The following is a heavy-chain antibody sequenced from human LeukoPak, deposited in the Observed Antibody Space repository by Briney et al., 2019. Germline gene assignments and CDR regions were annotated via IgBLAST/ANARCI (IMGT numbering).Heavy chain of an antibody. CDR3: ASRVRLAGTESGFDY. Sequence: GGSLRLSCAASGFTVSSNYMSWVRQAPGKGLEWVLVIYSADTTYYADSVKGRFTISRDSSKNTLYLQMNSLRVEDTAVYYCASRVRLAGTESGFDYWGQGTLVTVSS. V-gene: IGHV3-66*01. CDR1: GFTVSSNY. D-gene: IGHD6-19*01. J-gene: IGHJ4*02. CDR2: IYSADTT.